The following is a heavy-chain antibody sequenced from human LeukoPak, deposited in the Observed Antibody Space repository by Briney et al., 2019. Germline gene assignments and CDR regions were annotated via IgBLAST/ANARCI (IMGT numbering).Heavy chain of an antibody. CDR3: ARVEQIGYCSGGSCLRFDP. CDR1: GGTFSSYA. CDR2: IIPIFGTA. D-gene: IGHD2-15*01. V-gene: IGHV1-69*05. J-gene: IGHJ5*02. Sequence: SVKVSCKASGGTFSSYAISWVRQAPGQGLEWMGGIIPIFGTANYAQKFQGRVTITTDESTSTAYMELSSLRSEDTAVYYCARVEQIGYCSGGSCLRFDPWGQGTWSPSPQ.